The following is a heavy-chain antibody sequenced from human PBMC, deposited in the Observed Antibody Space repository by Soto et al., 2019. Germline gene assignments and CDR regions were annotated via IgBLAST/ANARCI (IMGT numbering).Heavy chain of an antibody. D-gene: IGHD3-22*01. V-gene: IGHV1-46*01. CDR2: INPSGGAT. J-gene: IGHJ4*02. Sequence: QVQLVQSGAGVRKPGASVKVSCKASGYPFITYYIHWVRQAPGQGLEWMRLINPSGGATSYAKKLQGRITMSTDTSTGTVYMELSSLRSEDPAVYYCARGGLGIVVVFIYWGQGTLVTVSS. CDR3: ARGGLGIVVVFIY. CDR1: GYPFITYY.